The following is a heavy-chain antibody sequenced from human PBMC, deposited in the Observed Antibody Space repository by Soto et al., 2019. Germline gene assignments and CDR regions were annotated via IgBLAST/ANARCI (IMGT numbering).Heavy chain of an antibody. V-gene: IGHV4-34*01. CDR3: ARGIAARLYYYYYGMDV. J-gene: IGHJ6*02. CDR2: INHSGST. Sequence: SETLSLTCAVYGGSFSGYYWSWIRQPPGKGLEWIGEINHSGSTNYNPSLKSRVTISVDTSKNQFSLKLSSVTAADTAVYYCARGIAARLYYYYYGMDVWGQGTTVTVSS. D-gene: IGHD6-6*01. CDR1: GGSFSGYY.